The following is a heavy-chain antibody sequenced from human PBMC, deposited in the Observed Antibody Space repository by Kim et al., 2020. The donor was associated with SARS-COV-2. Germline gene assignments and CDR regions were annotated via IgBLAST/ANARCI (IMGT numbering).Heavy chain of an antibody. J-gene: IGHJ4*02. D-gene: IGHD2-15*01. CDR3: TTVEGGYCSGGSCYSFDY. CDR1: GFTFSNAW. Sequence: GGSLRLSCAASGFTFSNAWMSWVRQAPGKGLEWVGRIKSKTDGGTTDYAAPVKGRFTISRDDSKNTLYLQMNSLKTEDTAVYYCTTVEGGYCSGGSCYSFDYWGQGTLVTVSS. V-gene: IGHV3-15*01. CDR2: IKSKTDGGTT.